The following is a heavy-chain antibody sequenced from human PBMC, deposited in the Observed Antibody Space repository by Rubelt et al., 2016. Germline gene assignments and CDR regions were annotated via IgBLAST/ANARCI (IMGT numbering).Heavy chain of an antibody. CDR1: GYTLTELS. V-gene: IGHV1-24*01. CDR2: FDPEDGET. J-gene: IGHJ4*02. CDR3: ATVSCSGGSCYSLSLGY. D-gene: IGHD2-15*01. Sequence: QVQLVQSGAEVKKPGASVKVSCKVSGYTLTELSMHWVRQAPGKGLEWMGGFDPEDGETIYAQKFQGRVTRTEDTSTDTACMELSSLRSEDPAVYYCATVSCSGGSCYSLSLGYWGQGTLVTVSS.